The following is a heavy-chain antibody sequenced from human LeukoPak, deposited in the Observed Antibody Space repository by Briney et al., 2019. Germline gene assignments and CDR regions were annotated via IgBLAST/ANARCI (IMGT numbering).Heavy chain of an antibody. CDR3: ARDLGDCSGGSCYPDGMDV. Sequence: SETLSLTCTVSGGSISSYYWSWIRQPPGKGLEWIGYIYYSGSTNYNPSLKSRVTISVDTSKNQFSLKLSSVTAADTAVYYCARDLGDCSGGSCYPDGMDVWGQGTTVTVPS. CDR1: GGSISSYY. V-gene: IGHV4-59*01. CDR2: IYYSGST. D-gene: IGHD2-15*01. J-gene: IGHJ6*02.